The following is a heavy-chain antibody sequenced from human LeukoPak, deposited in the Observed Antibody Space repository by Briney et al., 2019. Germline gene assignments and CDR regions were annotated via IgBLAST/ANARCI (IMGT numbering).Heavy chain of an antibody. CDR1: GGSISSGDYY. J-gene: IGHJ4*02. V-gene: IGHV4-30-4*01. Sequence: SQTLSLTCTVSGGSISSGDYYWSWIRQPPGKGLEWIGYIYYSGSTYYDPSLKSRVTISVDTPKNQFSLKLSSVTAADTAVYYCARGVLSLANFDYWGQGTLVTVSS. CDR2: IYYSGST. D-gene: IGHD3-16*02. CDR3: ARGVLSLANFDY.